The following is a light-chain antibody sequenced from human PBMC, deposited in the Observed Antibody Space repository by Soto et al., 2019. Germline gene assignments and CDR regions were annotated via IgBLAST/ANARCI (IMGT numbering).Light chain of an antibody. V-gene: IGKV1-39*01. CDR3: QQSYSTPRT. Sequence: DIQMTQSPSPLSASVGDRVTITCRASQSISNYLNWYQQKPGKAPKLLMYAASSLQSGVPSRFSGSGSGTDFTLTISSLQPEDFATYYCQQSYSTPRTFGQETKVEIK. CDR1: QSISNY. J-gene: IGKJ1*01. CDR2: AAS.